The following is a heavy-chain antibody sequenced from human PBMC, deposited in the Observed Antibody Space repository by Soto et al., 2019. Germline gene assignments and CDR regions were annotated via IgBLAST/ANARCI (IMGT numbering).Heavy chain of an antibody. CDR3: ARAREPYFSLLPVEY. Sequence: QVQLVESGGGLVEPGGSLRLSCVASGFTFSDYYMSWIRQAPGKGLEYVSYISNSGATRYYADSGTGRFTISRDNVNNSLLLQLNSLRVEDTPMYYCARAREPYFSLLPVEYWGQGTLVTVSS. J-gene: IGHJ4*02. CDR1: GFTFSDYY. D-gene: IGHD6-6*01. V-gene: IGHV3-11*01. CDR2: ISNSGATR.